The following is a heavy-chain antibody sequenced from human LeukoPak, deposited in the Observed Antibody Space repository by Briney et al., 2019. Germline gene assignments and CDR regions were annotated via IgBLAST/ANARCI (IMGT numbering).Heavy chain of an antibody. Sequence: GESLKISCRGSGYSFTTYWIAWVRQMPGKGLEWKGIIYPGDSDTRHSPSFQGQVTISVAKSISTVYLQWSSLKASDTAMYYCARVATASFDQWGQGTLVTVSS. CDR2: IYPGDSDT. V-gene: IGHV5-51*01. J-gene: IGHJ4*02. CDR3: ARVATASFDQ. CDR1: GYSFTTYW. D-gene: IGHD2-15*01.